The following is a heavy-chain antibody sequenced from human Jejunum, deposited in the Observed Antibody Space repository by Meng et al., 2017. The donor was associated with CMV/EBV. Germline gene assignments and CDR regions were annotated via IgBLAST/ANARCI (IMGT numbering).Heavy chain of an antibody. J-gene: IGHJ5*02. Sequence: CEVLGFTYSNFWMSWVRQSPGMGLEWVANIKQDGSETYYEASVKGRFTISRDNAKNSLYLQMDNLRADDTAVYYCVREDIVVFDNWGQGTLVTVSS. CDR1: GFTYSNFW. D-gene: IGHD2-15*01. V-gene: IGHV3-7*01. CDR2: IKQDGSET. CDR3: VREDIVVFDN.